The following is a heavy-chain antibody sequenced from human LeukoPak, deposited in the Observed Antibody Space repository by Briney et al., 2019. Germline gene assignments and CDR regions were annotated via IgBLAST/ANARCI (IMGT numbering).Heavy chain of an antibody. CDR3: TTDPVGYFDWLPDYYYYGMDV. CDR1: GFTFSNAW. V-gene: IGHV3-15*01. J-gene: IGHJ6*02. CDR2: IKSKTDGGTT. D-gene: IGHD3-9*01. Sequence: GGSLRLSCAASGFTFSNAWMSWVRQAPGKGLEWVGRIKSKTDGGTTDYAAPVKGRFTISRDDSKNTLYLQMNSLKTEDTAVYYCTTDPVGYFDWLPDYYYYGMDVWGQGTTVTVSS.